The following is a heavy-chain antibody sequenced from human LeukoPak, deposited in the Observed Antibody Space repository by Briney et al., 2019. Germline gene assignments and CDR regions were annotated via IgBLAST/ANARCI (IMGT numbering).Heavy chain of an antibody. CDR1: GYTFTSYY. J-gene: IGHJ5*02. Sequence: ASVKVSCKASGYTFTSYYMHWVRQAPGQGLEWMGIINPSGGSTSYAQKFQGIVTMTRDTSTSTVYMELSSLRSEDTAVYYCARVRFRLWLRGGRDWFDPWGQGTLVTVSS. CDR3: ARVRFRLWLRGGRDWFDP. V-gene: IGHV1-46*01. D-gene: IGHD5-18*01. CDR2: INPSGGST.